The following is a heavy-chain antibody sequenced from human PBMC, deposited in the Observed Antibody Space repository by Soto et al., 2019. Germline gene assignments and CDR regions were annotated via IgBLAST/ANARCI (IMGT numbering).Heavy chain of an antibody. CDR2: MNPNSGNT. V-gene: IGHV1-8*01. CDR3: ATQRITIFGVVIPDAFDI. CDR1: GYTFTSYD. Sequence: ASVKVSCKASGYTFTSYDINWVRQATGQGLEWMGWMNPNSGNTGYAQKFQGRVTMTRNTSISTAYMELSGLRSEDTAVYYCATQRITIFGVVIPDAFDIWGQGTMVTVSS. D-gene: IGHD3-3*01. J-gene: IGHJ3*02.